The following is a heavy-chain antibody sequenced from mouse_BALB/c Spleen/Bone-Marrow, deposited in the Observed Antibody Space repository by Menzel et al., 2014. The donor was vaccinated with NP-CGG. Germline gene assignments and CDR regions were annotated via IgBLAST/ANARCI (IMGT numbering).Heavy chain of an antibody. CDR2: INPSSNYT. D-gene: IGHD6-2*01. CDR1: GYTFTSYT. CDR3: ARVLRWSLDY. J-gene: IGHJ2*01. Sequence: VQVVESGAELARPGASVKMSCKASGYTFTSYTMHWVKRRPGQGLEWIGFINPSSNYTNYNQKFKDKATLTADKSSSTAYMQLSSLTSEDSAVYYCARVLRWSLDYWGQGTTLTVSS. V-gene: IGHV1-4*01.